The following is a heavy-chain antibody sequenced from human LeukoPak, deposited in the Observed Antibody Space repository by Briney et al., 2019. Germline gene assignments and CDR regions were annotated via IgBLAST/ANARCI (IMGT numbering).Heavy chain of an antibody. CDR3: AREGSSGWYGDAFDI. J-gene: IGHJ3*02. V-gene: IGHV1-3*01. Sequence: GASVTVSCTASGYTFTSYAMHWVRQAPGQRLEWMGWSNAGNGNTKYSQKFQGRVTITRDTSASTAYMELSSLRSEDTAVYYCAREGSSGWYGDAFDIWGEGTMVTVSS. CDR2: SNAGNGNT. D-gene: IGHD6-19*01. CDR1: GYTFTSYA.